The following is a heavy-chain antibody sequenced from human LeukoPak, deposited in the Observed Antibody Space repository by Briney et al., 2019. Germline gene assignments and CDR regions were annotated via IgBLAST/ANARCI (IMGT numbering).Heavy chain of an antibody. CDR2: ISSSSSYI. D-gene: IGHD5-24*01. CDR1: GFTFSIYS. J-gene: IGHJ4*02. CDR3: ARDARRDGYNPFDY. V-gene: IGHV3-21*01. Sequence: GGFLRLSCAASGFTFSIYSMNWVRQAPGKGLEWVSSISSSSSYIYYADPVKGRFTISRDNAKNSLYLQMNSLRAEDTAVYYCARDARRDGYNPFDYWGQGTLVTVSS.